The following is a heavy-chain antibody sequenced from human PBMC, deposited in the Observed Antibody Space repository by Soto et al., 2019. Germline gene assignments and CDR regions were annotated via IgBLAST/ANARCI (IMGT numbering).Heavy chain of an antibody. J-gene: IGHJ6*02. Sequence: LRLSCAASGFTFSSYAMSWVRQAPGKGLEWVSAISGSGGSTYYADSVKGRFTISRGNSKNTLYLQMNSLRAEDTAVYYCAKDVPDFMVRGVKHYYGMDVWGQGTTVTVSS. V-gene: IGHV3-23*01. CDR1: GFTFSSYA. CDR3: AKDVPDFMVRGVKHYYGMDV. D-gene: IGHD3-10*01. CDR2: ISGSGGST.